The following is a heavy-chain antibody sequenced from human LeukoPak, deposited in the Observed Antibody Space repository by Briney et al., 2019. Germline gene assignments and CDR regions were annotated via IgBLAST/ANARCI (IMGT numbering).Heavy chain of an antibody. CDR2: INHSGST. Sequence: SETLSLTCAVYGGSFSGYYWSWIPQPPGKGLEWIGEINHSGSTNYNPSLKSRVIISVDTSKNQFSLKLSSVTAADTAVYYCARGWRGFDYWGRGTLVTVSS. CDR3: ARGWRGFDY. J-gene: IGHJ4*02. CDR1: GGSFSGYY. V-gene: IGHV4-34*01.